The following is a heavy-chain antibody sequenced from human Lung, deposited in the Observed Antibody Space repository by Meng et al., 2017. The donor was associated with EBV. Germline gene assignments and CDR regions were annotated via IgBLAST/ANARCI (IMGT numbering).Heavy chain of an antibody. CDR2: IDPIFGAP. Sequence: QVQLVQSGAEVKKPGSSVKVSCKASGGTFTSHAISWVRQAPGQGLEWVGGIDPIFGAPHYAQKFQGRVTVAADESRSSAFMELSSLRSEDTAVFYCVFREYGAFDYCGQGTLCSVSS. CDR3: VFREYGAFDY. D-gene: IGHD4/OR15-4a*01. V-gene: IGHV1-69*01. CDR1: GGTFTSHA. J-gene: IGHJ4*02.